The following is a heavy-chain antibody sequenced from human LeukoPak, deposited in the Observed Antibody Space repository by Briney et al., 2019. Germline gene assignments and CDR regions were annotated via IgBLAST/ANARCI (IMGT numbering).Heavy chain of an antibody. J-gene: IGHJ6*03. D-gene: IGHD6-13*01. CDR1: GGSISSSSYY. CDR3: ARREQQLVPYYYYYYMDV. CDR2: IYYSGST. Sequence: SETLSLTCTVSGGSISSSSYYWGWIRQPPGKGLEWFGSIYYSGSTYYNPSLKSRVTISVDTSKTQFSLKLSSVTAADTAVYYCARREQQLVPYYYYYYMDVWGKGTTVTVSS. V-gene: IGHV4-39*01.